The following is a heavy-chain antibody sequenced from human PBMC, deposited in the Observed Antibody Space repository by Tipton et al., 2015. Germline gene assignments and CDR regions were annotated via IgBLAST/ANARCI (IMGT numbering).Heavy chain of an antibody. Sequence: TLSLTCNVSGDAISSHYWSWIRQPPGKGLEWIGNIYYSGSTKYNPSLKSRVTISEDTSKNQFSLTVFSVTAADTAVYYCARGDDILAYLYFDLWGRGTLVSVSS. CDR1: GDAISSHY. V-gene: IGHV4-59*11. D-gene: IGHD3-9*01. CDR2: IYYSGST. CDR3: ARGDDILAYLYFDL. J-gene: IGHJ2*01.